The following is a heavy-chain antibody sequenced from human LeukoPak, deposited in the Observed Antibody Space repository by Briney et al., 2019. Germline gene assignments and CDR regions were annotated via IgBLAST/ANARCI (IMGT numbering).Heavy chain of an antibody. Sequence: SETLSLTCAVYGGSFSGYYWSWIRQPPGKGMEWVGEINHSGSTNYNPSLKSRVTISVDTSKNQFSLKLSSVTAADTAVYYCARDKHGYYYYMDVWGKGTTVTVSS. J-gene: IGHJ6*03. CDR2: INHSGST. V-gene: IGHV4-34*01. CDR3: ARDKHGYYYYMDV. CDR1: GGSFSGYY.